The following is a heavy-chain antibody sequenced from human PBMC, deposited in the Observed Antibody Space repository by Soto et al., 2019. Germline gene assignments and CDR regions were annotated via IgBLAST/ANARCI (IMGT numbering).Heavy chain of an antibody. CDR1: GYSITSYW. CDR3: ARHDYTQDVWYHTYDI. CDR2: IYPGDSAT. J-gene: IGHJ3*02. D-gene: IGHD3-3*01. Sequence: GESLKISCKGSGYSITSYWIAWVRQMPGKGLEWMGIIYPGDSATRYSPSFQGQVTIIADKSINTAFLQWRSLKAYDTAMYYCARHDYTQDVWYHTYDIWGQGTMVTVSS. V-gene: IGHV5-51*01.